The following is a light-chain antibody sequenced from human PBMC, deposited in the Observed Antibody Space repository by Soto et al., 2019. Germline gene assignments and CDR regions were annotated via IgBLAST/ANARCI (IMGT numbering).Light chain of an antibody. V-gene: IGLV2-14*01. CDR1: EVGAHRF. CDR2: EVI. J-gene: IGLJ2*01. CDR3: STYTSASTS. Sequence: QSALTQPASVSGSPGQSITISCTGTEVGAHRFVSWYQQVPGTAPKLLIYEVIKRPSGISPRFSGSKAGNTASLTISGLQADDEADYFCSTYTSASTSFGGGTKVTFL.